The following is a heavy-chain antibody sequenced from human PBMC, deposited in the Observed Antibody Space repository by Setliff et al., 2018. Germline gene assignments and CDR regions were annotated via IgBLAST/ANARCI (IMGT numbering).Heavy chain of an antibody. CDR3: ARTCSGSGCYAGLES. CDR2: IWDDGVKN. Sequence: GGSLRLSCAASGLTFSTYRMHWVRQAQGKGLEWVAVIWDDGVKNYHADSVKGRFTISRDNSKNTLYLQMNSLRPEDTAVYYCARTCSGSGCYAGLESWGQGTPVTVSS. D-gene: IGHD2-15*01. J-gene: IGHJ4*02. V-gene: IGHV3-33*08. CDR1: GLTFSTYR.